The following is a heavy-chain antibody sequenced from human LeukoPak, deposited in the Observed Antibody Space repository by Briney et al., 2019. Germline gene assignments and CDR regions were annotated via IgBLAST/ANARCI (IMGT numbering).Heavy chain of an antibody. J-gene: IGHJ6*03. V-gene: IGHV3-7*01. Sequence: GGSLRLSCAASGFTFSSYWMSWVRQAPGKGLEWVANIKQDGSEKYYVDSVKGRFTISRDNAKNSLYLQMNSLRAEDTAVYYCARRRFVVVPAAVGYYYYYYMDVWGKGTTVTISS. CDR1: GFTFSSYW. CDR3: ARRRFVVVPAAVGYYYYYYMDV. CDR2: IKQDGSEK. D-gene: IGHD2-2*01.